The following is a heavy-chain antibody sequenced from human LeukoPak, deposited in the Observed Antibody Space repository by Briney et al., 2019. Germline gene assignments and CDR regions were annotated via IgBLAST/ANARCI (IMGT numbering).Heavy chain of an antibody. V-gene: IGHV1-46*01. CDR2: INPSGGST. D-gene: IGHD6-13*01. Sequence: ASVKVSCKASGYAFTSYDINWVRQAPGQGLEWMGIINPSGGSTSYAQKFQGRVTMTRDMSTSTVYMELSSLRSEDTAVYYCARDHSEWEIAAAGTIDIWGQGTMVTVSS. CDR1: GYAFTSYD. J-gene: IGHJ3*02. CDR3: ARDHSEWEIAAAGTIDI.